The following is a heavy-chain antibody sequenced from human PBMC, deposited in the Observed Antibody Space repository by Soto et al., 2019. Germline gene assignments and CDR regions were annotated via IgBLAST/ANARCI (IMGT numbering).Heavy chain of an antibody. V-gene: IGHV1-69*13. D-gene: IGHD5-12*01. J-gene: IGHJ5*02. CDR3: ARVRSDIVATISSWFDP. CDR1: GGTFSSYA. Sequence: SVQVSCKASGGTFSSYAISWVRQAPGQGLEWMGGIIPIFGTANYAQKFQGRVTITADESTSTAYMELSSLRSEDTAVYYCARVRSDIVATISSWFDPWGQGTLVTVYS. CDR2: IIPIFGTA.